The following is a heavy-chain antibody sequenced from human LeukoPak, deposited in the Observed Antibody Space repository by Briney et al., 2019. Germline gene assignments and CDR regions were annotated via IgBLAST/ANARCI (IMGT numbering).Heavy chain of an antibody. CDR3: ARVGEVRTYYFDY. D-gene: IGHD3-10*01. CDR2: IYSGGST. J-gene: IGHJ4*02. V-gene: IGHV3-53*01. CDR1: GFTFDDYD. Sequence: GGSLRLSCAASGFTFDDYDMSWVRQAPGKGLEWVSVIYSGGSTYYADSVKGRFTISRDNSKNTLYLQMNSLRAEDTAVYYCARVGEVRTYYFDYWGRGTLVTVSS.